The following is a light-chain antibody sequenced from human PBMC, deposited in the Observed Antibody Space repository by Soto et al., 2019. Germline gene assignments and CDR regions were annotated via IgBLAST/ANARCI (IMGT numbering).Light chain of an antibody. CDR1: QGISNY. V-gene: IGKV1-27*01. J-gene: IGKJ1*01. Sequence: TQMTQSPSSLSASVGDRVTITCRASQGISNYLAWYQQKPGKVPKLLIYAASTLQSGVPSRISGSGSGTDFTLTISSLQPEDVATYYCQKYNSAPQPFGQGTKVEIK. CDR3: QKYNSAPQP. CDR2: AAS.